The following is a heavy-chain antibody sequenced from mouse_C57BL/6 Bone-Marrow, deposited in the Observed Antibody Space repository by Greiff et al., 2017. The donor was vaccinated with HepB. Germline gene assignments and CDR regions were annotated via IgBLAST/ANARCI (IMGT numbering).Heavy chain of an antibody. Sequence: QVQLKESGAELVKPGASVKISCKASGYAFSSYWMNWVKQRPGKGLEWIGQIYPGDGDTNYNGKFKGKATLTADKSSSTAYMQLSSLTSEDSAVYFCAREGAIYYDYPFAYWGQGTLVTVSA. CDR1: GYAFSSYW. CDR3: AREGAIYYDYPFAY. V-gene: IGHV1-80*01. D-gene: IGHD2-4*01. CDR2: IYPGDGDT. J-gene: IGHJ3*01.